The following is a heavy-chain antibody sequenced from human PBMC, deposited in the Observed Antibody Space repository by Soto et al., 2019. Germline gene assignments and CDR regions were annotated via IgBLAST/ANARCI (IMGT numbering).Heavy chain of an antibody. CDR1: GGSFSGYY. CDR2: INHSGST. D-gene: IGHD2-15*01. Sequence: SETLSLTCAVYGGSFSGYYWTWIRQPPGTGLEWIGEINHSGSTNYNPSPKSRVTISVDTSKNQFSLKLSSVTAADTAVYYCARDLVYCSGGSCYLNWFDPWGQGTLVTVSS. J-gene: IGHJ5*02. CDR3: ARDLVYCSGGSCYLNWFDP. V-gene: IGHV4-34*01.